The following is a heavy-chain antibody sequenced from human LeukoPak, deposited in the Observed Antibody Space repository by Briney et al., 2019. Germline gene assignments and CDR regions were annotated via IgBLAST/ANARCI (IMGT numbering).Heavy chain of an antibody. Sequence: ASVKLSCKASGGTFSSYAISWVRQAPGQGLEWMGRIIPIFGTANYAQKFQGRVTMTTDESTSTAYMELSSLRSEATAVYYCARDSSRYYYDSSGYYDYWGQGTLVTVSS. CDR3: ARDSSRYYYDSSGYYDY. CDR1: GGTFSSYA. CDR2: IIPIFGTA. J-gene: IGHJ4*02. V-gene: IGHV1-69*05. D-gene: IGHD3-22*01.